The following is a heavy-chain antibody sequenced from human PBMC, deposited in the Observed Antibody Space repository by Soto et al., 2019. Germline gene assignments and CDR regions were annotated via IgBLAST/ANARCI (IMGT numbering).Heavy chain of an antibody. Sequence: QVQLVESGGGVVQPGRSLRLSCAASGFTFSSYGMHWVRQAPGKGLEWVAVIWYDGSNKYYADSVKGRFTISRDNSEKTLYLQMNSLRAEDTAVYYCARRGRQLGPDYWGQGTLVTVSS. D-gene: IGHD6-6*01. CDR3: ARRGRQLGPDY. CDR1: GFTFSSYG. V-gene: IGHV3-33*01. J-gene: IGHJ4*02. CDR2: IWYDGSNK.